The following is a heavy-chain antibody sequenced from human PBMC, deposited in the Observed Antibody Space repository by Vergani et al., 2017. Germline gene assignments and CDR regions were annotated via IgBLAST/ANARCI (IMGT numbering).Heavy chain of an antibody. Sequence: QLHLQKSGPGLVKPSKTLSLTCTVSGGSITSSSYYWGWIRQPPGKGLEWIGNIYHSGGAYYNPSLKGRVTISVDTSKNQFSLEVTSVTAADTAIYFCARTESFILRYFHWALWGQGTLVTVSS. D-gene: IGHD3-9*01. J-gene: IGHJ4*02. CDR3: ARTESFILRYFHWAL. V-gene: IGHV4-39*01. CDR2: IYHSGGA. CDR1: GGSITSSSYY.